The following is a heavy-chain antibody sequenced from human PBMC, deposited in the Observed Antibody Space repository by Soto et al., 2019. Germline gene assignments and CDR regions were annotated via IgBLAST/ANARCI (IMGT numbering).Heavy chain of an antibody. D-gene: IGHD5-12*01. Sequence: SQTLSPTCAISGDSVSSNTASWNWVRQSPSRGLEWLGRTYSRSKWYNDYAVSVKSRIIINPDTSKNQFSLQLNSVTPEDTAVYYCAKGDNLGPKTGYAFDPWGQGILVTVSS. CDR1: GDSVSSNTAS. CDR3: AKGDNLGPKTGYAFDP. J-gene: IGHJ5*02. V-gene: IGHV6-1*01. CDR2: TYSRSKWYN.